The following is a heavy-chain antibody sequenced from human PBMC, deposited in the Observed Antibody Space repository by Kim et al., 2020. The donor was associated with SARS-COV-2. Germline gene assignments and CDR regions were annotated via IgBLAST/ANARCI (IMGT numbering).Heavy chain of an antibody. D-gene: IGHD5-18*01. CDR3: ASLVDTAPNSFDP. Sequence: YNPSLKSRVTISVDTSKNQFSLKLSSVTAADTAVYYCASLVDTAPNSFDPWGQGTLVTVSS. V-gene: IGHV4-59*01. J-gene: IGHJ5*02.